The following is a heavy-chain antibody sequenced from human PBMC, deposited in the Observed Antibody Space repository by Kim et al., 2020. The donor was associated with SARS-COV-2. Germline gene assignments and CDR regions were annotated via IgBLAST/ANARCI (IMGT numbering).Heavy chain of an antibody. CDR2: GST. Sequence: GSTYYADSVKGRFTISRDKSKNTLYLQMNSLRAEDTAVYYCANLIGGIGTRWGQGTLVTVSS. D-gene: IGHD6-13*01. CDR3: ANLIGGIGTR. J-gene: IGHJ4*02. V-gene: IGHV3-23*01.